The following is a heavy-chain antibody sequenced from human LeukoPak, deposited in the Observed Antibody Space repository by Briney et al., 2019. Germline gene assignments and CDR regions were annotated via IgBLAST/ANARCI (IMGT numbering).Heavy chain of an antibody. V-gene: IGHV3-74*01. CDR1: GFTFSSYW. Sequence: GGSLRLSCAASGFTFSSYWMHWVRQAPGRGLVWVSHINNDGSSTSYADSVKGRFTISRDNAKNTLYLQMNSLRAEDTAVYYCASQADSAYGDYNWGQGTLVTVSS. CDR3: ASQADSAYGDYN. J-gene: IGHJ4*02. CDR2: INNDGSST. D-gene: IGHD4-17*01.